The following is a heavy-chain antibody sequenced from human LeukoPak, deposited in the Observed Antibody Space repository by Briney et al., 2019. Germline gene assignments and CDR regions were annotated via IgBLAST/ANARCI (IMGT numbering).Heavy chain of an antibody. J-gene: IGHJ6*03. CDR1: GVTFDDYD. D-gene: IGHD6-6*01. CDR3: ARDVEYSNIYFYYYIDV. CDR2: INWNGAST. V-gene: IGHV3-20*04. Sequence: GGSLRLSCAASGVTFDDYDMSWVRQVPGKGLEWVSAINWNGASTGYADSVKGRFTISRDNAKNSLYLQMNSLSAEDTALYFCARDVEYSNIYFYYYIDVWGKGTTVTVSS.